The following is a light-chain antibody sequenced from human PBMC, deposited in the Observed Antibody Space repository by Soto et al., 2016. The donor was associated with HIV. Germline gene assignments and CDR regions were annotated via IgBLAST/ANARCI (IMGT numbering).Light chain of an antibody. CDR2: DDS. CDR1: NIGSKS. J-gene: IGLJ2*01. V-gene: IGLV3-21*02. CDR3: QVWDSSGDHPGVV. Sequence: SYVLTQPPSVSVAPGETAKITCGRNNIGSKSVHWYQQKPGQAPVLVVYDDSDRPSGIPERFSGSNSGNTATLTISRVEAGDEAGYYCQVWDSSGDHPGVVFGGGTKLTVL.